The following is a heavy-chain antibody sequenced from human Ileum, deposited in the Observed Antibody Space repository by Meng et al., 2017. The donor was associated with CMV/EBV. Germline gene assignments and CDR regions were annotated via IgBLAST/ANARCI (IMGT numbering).Heavy chain of an antibody. CDR1: GFTFTTYA. J-gene: IGHJ4*02. CDR2: FYRGGGGT. CDR3: VKDDTSGWGDY. D-gene: IGHD2-2*01. Sequence: GGSLRLSCAASGFTFTTYAMSWVRQAPGKGLEWVSVFYRGGGGTNYVDSVRSRFTISKDFSKNTLCLEMNSLRVEDTAVYYCVKDDTSGWGDYWGQGTLVTVSS. V-gene: IGHV3-23*03.